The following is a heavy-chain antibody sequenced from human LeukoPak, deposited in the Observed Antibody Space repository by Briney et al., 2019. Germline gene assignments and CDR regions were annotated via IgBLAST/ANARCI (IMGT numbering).Heavy chain of an antibody. CDR2: IKHKGDEL. V-gene: IGHV3-7*01. CDR3: ARELRTFDS. CDR1: GFTFSSYW. Sequence: PGGSLRLSCAASGFTFSSYWMTWVRQAPGKWLEWVANIKHKGDELNYLHSVEDRFTTSRDHAKNSLYLHMTSLGAEDTAVYNCARELRTFDSWGQGTLVTVSS. J-gene: IGHJ4*02. D-gene: IGHD3-16*01.